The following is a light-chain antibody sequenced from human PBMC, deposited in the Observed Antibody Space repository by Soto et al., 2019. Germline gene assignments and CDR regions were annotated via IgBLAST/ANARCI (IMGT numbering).Light chain of an antibody. Sequence: QSVLTQPRSVSGSPGQSVTISCTGTSSDVGGYNYVYWYQQHPGKAPKLMIYDVRKWPSGVPDRFSGSKSGNTASLTISGLQDEDEADYYCCSYAGSYTDVFGTGTKLTVL. CDR2: DVR. V-gene: IGLV2-11*01. CDR1: SSDVGGYNY. J-gene: IGLJ1*01. CDR3: CSYAGSYTDV.